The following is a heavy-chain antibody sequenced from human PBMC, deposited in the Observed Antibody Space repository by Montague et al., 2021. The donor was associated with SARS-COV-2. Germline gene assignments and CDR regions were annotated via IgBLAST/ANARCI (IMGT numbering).Heavy chain of an antibody. Sequence: SETLSLTCSVSGGSISSYYWSWIRQPPGKGLEWIGYTHSSGSRNYSPPLKSRVTISVDTSKNQFSLRLTSVTAADTAVYYCARYHCPNDICDGFDVWGQGTMVTVSS. D-gene: IGHD2-8*01. CDR2: THSSGSR. CDR3: ARYHCPNDICDGFDV. V-gene: IGHV4-59*13. CDR1: GGSISSYY. J-gene: IGHJ3*01.